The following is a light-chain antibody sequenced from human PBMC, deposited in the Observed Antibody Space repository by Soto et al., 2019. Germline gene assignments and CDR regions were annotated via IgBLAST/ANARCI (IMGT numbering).Light chain of an antibody. Sequence: EIVLTQSPGTLSLSPGERATLSCRASQSVSSSYLAWYQKKPGQAPRLLIYGASSRATGIPDRFSGSGSGTDFTLTISRLEPEDFEVYYCQQYGSSPYTFGQGTKLEIK. V-gene: IGKV3-20*01. CDR2: GAS. J-gene: IGKJ2*01. CDR3: QQYGSSPYT. CDR1: QSVSSSY.